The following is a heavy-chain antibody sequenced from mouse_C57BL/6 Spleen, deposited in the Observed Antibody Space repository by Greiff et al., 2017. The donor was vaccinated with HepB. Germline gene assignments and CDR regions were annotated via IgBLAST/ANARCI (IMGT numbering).Heavy chain of an antibody. CDR1: GYTFTSYW. V-gene: IGHV1-69*01. CDR3: ARRGYDYFAMDY. J-gene: IGHJ4*01. Sequence: VQLQQPGAELVMPGASVKLSCKASGYTFTSYWMHWVKQRPGQGLEWIGEIDPSDSYTNYNQKFKGKSTLTVDKSSCTAYMQLSSLTSEDSAVYYCARRGYDYFAMDYWGQGTSVTVSS. CDR2: IDPSDSYT.